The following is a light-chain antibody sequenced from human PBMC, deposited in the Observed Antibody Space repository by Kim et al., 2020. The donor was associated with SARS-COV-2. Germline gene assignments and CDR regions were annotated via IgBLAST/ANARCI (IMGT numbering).Light chain of an antibody. J-gene: IGKJ1*01. CDR1: QSISSY. CDR3: QQSYSTPWT. CDR2: AAS. V-gene: IGKV1-39*01. Sequence: DIQMTQSPSSLSASVGDRVTITCRASQSISSYLNWYQQKPGKAPKLLIYAASSLQSGVPSRFSGSGSGTDFTLTISSLQPGDFATYYCQQSYSTPWTFGQRTKVDIK.